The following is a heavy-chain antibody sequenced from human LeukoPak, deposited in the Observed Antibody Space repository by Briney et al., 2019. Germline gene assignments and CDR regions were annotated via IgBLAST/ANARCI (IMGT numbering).Heavy chain of an antibody. CDR1: GGTFSSYA. CDR3: ARDWRGYSSEPFDY. Sequence: EASVKVSCKASGGTFSSYAISWVRQAPGQGVEWMGGIIPIFGTANYAQKFQGRVTITTDESTSTAYMELSSLRSEDTAVYYCARDWRGYSSEPFDYWGQGTLVTVSS. D-gene: IGHD6-19*01. J-gene: IGHJ4*02. V-gene: IGHV1-69*05. CDR2: IIPIFGTA.